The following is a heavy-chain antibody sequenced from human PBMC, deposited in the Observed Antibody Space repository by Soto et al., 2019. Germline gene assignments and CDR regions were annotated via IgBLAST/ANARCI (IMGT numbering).Heavy chain of an antibody. J-gene: IGHJ6*02. CDR1: GFTFSSYG. Sequence: QVQLVESGGGVVQPGRSLRLSCAASGFTFSSYGKHWVRQAPGKGLEWVAVISYDGSNKYYADSVKGRFTISRDNSKNTLYMQMNSLRAEDTAVYYCAKEPIPVYYYYGMDVWGQGTTVTVSS. CDR3: AKEPIPVYYYYGMDV. CDR2: ISYDGSNK. V-gene: IGHV3-30*18.